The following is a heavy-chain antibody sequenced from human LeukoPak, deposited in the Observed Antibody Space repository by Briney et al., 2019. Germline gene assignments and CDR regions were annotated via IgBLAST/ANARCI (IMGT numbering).Heavy chain of an antibody. V-gene: IGHV3-30*02. CDR2: IRFGGSNK. CDR3: AKAPIYYDTSGYYYFDH. J-gene: IGHJ4*02. Sequence: GGSLRLSCAASGFTFSGYGMHWVRQAPGKGLEWVAFIRFGGSNKYYADSVKGRFTITRDNSNNTLYLQMNSLRAEDTAVYYCAKAPIYYDTSGYYYFDHWGQGTLVTVSS. CDR1: GFTFSGYG. D-gene: IGHD3-22*01.